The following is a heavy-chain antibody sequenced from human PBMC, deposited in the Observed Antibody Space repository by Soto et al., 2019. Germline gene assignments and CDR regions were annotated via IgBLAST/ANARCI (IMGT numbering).Heavy chain of an antibody. Sequence: QVQLVQSGAEVKKPGASVKVSCKASGYIFTNHYIHWVRQAPGQGLEWMGIINPSGGSTNYLQKFQGRVTMTRDTSTSTVYMELSSLRSEDTAVHFCARADYYDISGFYYDYWGQGTLVTVSS. V-gene: IGHV1-46*01. CDR3: ARADYYDISGFYYDY. CDR2: INPSGGST. J-gene: IGHJ4*02. D-gene: IGHD3-22*01. CDR1: GYIFTNHY.